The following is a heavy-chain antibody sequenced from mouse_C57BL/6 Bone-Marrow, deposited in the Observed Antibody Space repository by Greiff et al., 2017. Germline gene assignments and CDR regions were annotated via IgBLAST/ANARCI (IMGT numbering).Heavy chain of an antibody. CDR2: INYDGSST. J-gene: IGHJ1*03. V-gene: IGHV5-16*01. CDR1: GFTFSDYY. CDR3: ARAGGYWYFDV. Sequence: EVHLVESEGGLVQPGSSMKLSCTASGFTFSDYYMAWVRQVPEKGLEWVANINYDGSSTYYLDSLKSRFIISRDNAKNILYLQMSSLKSEDTATYYCARAGGYWYFDVWGTGTTVTVSS.